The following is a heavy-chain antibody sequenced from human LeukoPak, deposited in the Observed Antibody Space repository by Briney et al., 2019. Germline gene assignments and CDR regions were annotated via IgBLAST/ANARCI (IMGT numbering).Heavy chain of an antibody. CDR2: IYPGDSDT. CDR3: ARHSPEIYYDSSGYYLDY. Sequence: GESLKISCKGSGYSFTSYWIGWVRQMPGKGLEWMGIIYPGDSDTRYSPSFQGQVTISADKSISTAYLQWSSLKASDTAMYYRARHSPEIYYDSSGYYLDYWGQGTLVTVSS. CDR1: GYSFTSYW. D-gene: IGHD3-22*01. J-gene: IGHJ4*02. V-gene: IGHV5-51*01.